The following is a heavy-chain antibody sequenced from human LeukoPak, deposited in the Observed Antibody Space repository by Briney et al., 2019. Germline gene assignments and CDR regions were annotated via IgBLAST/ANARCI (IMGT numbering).Heavy chain of an antibody. V-gene: IGHV3-7*01. Sequence: PGGSLRLSCVASGFTFSSSWMSWVRQGPGKGLEWVASINQDEIHYVDAVRGRFTISRDNAKNSLYLQMNSLTAEDTAVYYCARPRVGGGSTNFDYWGQGTLVTVSS. J-gene: IGHJ4*02. CDR1: GFTFSSSW. CDR2: INQDEI. D-gene: IGHD2-15*01. CDR3: ARPRVGGGSTNFDY.